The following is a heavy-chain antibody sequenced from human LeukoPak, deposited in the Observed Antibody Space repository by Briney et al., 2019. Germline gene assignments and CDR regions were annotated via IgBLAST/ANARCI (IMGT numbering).Heavy chain of an antibody. D-gene: IGHD3-3*01. J-gene: IGHJ3*02. V-gene: IGHV1-46*01. CDR1: GYTFTSYY. CDR2: INPSGGST. Sequence: VKVSCKASGYTFTSYYMHWVRQAPGQGLEWMGIINPSGGSTSYAQKFQGRGTMTRDTSTSTVYMELSSLRSEDTAVYYCAREPSGYDTPDAFDIWGQGTMVTVSS. CDR3: AREPSGYDTPDAFDI.